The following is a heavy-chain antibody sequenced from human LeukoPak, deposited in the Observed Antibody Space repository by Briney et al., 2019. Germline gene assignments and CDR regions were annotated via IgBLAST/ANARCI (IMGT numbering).Heavy chain of an antibody. J-gene: IGHJ6*03. Sequence: SETLSLTCTVSGGSISSGSYYWSWIRQPAGKGLEWIGRIYTSGSTNYNPSLKSRVTISVDTSKNQFSLKLSSVTAADTAVYYCARAVGSYYYYYYMDVWGKGTTVTISS. CDR3: ARAVGSYYYYYYMDV. V-gene: IGHV4-61*02. CDR1: GGSISSGSYY. CDR2: IYTSGST. D-gene: IGHD4-17*01.